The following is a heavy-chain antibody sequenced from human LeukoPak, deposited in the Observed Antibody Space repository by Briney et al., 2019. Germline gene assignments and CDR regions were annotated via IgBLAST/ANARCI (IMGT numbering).Heavy chain of an antibody. CDR3: ARGPMTTVATYYYYYMDV. V-gene: IGHV4-39*07. Sequence: SETLSLTCTVSGGSISSSRHCWGWMRQAPGKGLEWIGSSFYSGSTYDNPALKSRVTIAVDTSNNQFSLQLSSVPGADTAVDYCARGPMTTVATYYYYYMDVWGKGTPVTVSS. CDR2: SFYSGST. D-gene: IGHD4-17*01. J-gene: IGHJ6*03. CDR1: GGSISSSRHC.